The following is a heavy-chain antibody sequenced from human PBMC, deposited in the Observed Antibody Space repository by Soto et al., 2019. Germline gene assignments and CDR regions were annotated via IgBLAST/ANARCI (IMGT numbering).Heavy chain of an antibody. CDR2: ISYDGSNK. CDR3: ATTGTVG. J-gene: IGHJ4*02. CDR1: GFTFSSYA. V-gene: IGHV3-30-3*01. D-gene: IGHD1-1*01. Sequence: QVQLVESGGGVVQPGRSLRLSCAASGFTFSSYAMQWVRQAPGKGLEWVAVISYDGSNKYYADSVKGRFTISRDNSKNTLYLQMNSLRAEDTAVYYCATTGTVGWGQGTLVTVSS.